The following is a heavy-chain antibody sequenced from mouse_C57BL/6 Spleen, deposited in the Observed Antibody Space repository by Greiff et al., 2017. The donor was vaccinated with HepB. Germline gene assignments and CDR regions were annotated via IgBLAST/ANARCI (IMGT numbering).Heavy chain of an antibody. CDR2: IWSDGST. D-gene: IGHD2-4*01. J-gene: IGHJ4*01. CDR1: GFSLTSYG. V-gene: IGHV2-6-1*01. CDR3: ARHRDYDYGFYAMDY. Sequence: QVQLKESGPGLVAPSQSLSITCTVSGFSLTSYGVHWVRQPPGKGLEWLVVIWSDGSTTYNSALNSRLSISKDNSKSQVFLKMNSLQTDDTAMYYCARHRDYDYGFYAMDYWGQGTSVTVSS.